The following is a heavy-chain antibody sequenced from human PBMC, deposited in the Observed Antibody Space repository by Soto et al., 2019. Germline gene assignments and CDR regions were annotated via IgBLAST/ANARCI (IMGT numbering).Heavy chain of an antibody. CDR2: IYWDDDK. V-gene: IGHV2-5*02. J-gene: IGHJ5*01. CDR3: TNGRAGYSSSWVFES. D-gene: IGHD6-13*01. CDR1: GFSLSTSGVG. Sequence: QITLKESGPTLVKPTQTLTLTCTFSGFSLSTSGVGVGWIRQPPGKALEWLALIYWDDDKRYSPSLKSRLTITKDNSKNQVDLTMTNMDPVDTATYYCTNGRAGYSSSWVFESWGQGTLVTVSS.